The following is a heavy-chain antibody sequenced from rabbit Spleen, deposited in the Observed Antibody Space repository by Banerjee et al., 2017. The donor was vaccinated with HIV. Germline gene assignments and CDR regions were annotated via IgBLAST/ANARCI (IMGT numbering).Heavy chain of an antibody. CDR3: ARDGAGGSYFAL. CDR1: GVSFSTNHY. V-gene: IGHV1S40*01. Sequence: QSLEESGGGLVQPEGSLTLTCTASGVSFSTNHYMCWVRQAPGKGLEWISCIAGSTSGFTYTATWAKGRFTCSKTSSTTVTLQMTSLTAADTATYFCARDGAGGSYFALWGPGTLVTVS. D-gene: IGHD8-1*01. J-gene: IGHJ6*01. CDR2: IAGSTSGFT.